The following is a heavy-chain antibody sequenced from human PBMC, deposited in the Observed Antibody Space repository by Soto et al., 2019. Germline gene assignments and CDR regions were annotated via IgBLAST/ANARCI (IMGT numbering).Heavy chain of an antibody. V-gene: IGHV1-3*01. D-gene: IGHD3-10*01. J-gene: IGHJ6*02. Sequence: GASVKVSCKASGYTFTSYAMHWVRQAPGQRLEWMGWINAGNGNTKYSQKFQGRVTITRDTSASTAYMELSSLRSEDTAVYYCARDLYYYGSGSYYSPDEYSYYGMYARAQRATVPVS. CDR1: GYTFTSYA. CDR3: ARDLYYYGSGSYYSPDEYSYYGMYA. CDR2: INAGNGNT.